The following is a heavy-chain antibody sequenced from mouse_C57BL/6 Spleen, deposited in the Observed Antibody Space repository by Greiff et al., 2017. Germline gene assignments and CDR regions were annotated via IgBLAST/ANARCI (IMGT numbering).Heavy chain of an antibody. CDR2: IWSGGST. V-gene: IGHV2-2*01. Sequence: VQLQQSGPGLVQPSQSLSITCTVSGFSLTSSGVHWVRQSPGKGLEWLGVIWSGGSTDYDAAFISRLSLSKDNAKGQVFFKVNSLQADDTAIDYCAREGGNFYYFDYWGQGTTLTVSS. J-gene: IGHJ2*01. CDR3: AREGGNFYYFDY. CDR1: GFSLTSSG. D-gene: IGHD2-1*01.